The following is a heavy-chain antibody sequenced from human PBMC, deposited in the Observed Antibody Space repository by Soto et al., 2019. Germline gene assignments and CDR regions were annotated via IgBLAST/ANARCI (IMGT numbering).Heavy chain of an antibody. V-gene: IGHV3-30*18. CDR3: AKDKIKGRCSGGSCPFDY. J-gene: IGHJ4*02. D-gene: IGHD2-15*01. Sequence: GGSLRLSCAASGFTFSSYGMHWVRQAPGKGLEWVAVISYDGSNKYYADSVKGRFTISRDNSKNTLYLQMNSLRAEDTAVYYCAKDKIKGRCSGGSCPFDYWGQGTLVTVSS. CDR1: GFTFSSYG. CDR2: ISYDGSNK.